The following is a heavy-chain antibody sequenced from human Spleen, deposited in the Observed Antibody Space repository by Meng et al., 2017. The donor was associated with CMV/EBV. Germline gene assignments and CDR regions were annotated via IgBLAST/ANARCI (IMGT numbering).Heavy chain of an antibody. V-gene: IGHV1-69*02. CDR3: ARLGTVTTDNDP. CDR1: GGTFSSYT. CDR2: IIPILGIA. D-gene: IGHD4-11*01. Sequence: CQASGGTFSSYTSSWVRQAPGQGLEWMGRIIPILGIANYAQKFQGRVTITADKSTSTAYMELSSLRSEDTAVYYCARLGTVTTDNDPWGQGTLVTVSS. J-gene: IGHJ5*02.